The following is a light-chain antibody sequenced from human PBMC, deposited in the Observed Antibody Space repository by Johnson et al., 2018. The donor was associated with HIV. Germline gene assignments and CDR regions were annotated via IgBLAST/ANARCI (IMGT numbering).Light chain of an antibody. CDR2: DNN. Sequence: QSALTQPPSVSAAPGQKVTISCSGSSSNIGNNYVSCYQQLPGTAPKLLIYDNNKRPSGIPDRFSGSKSGTSATLGITGLQTGDEADYYCGTWDTSLRVGFFGTGTNVTVL. J-gene: IGLJ1*01. CDR3: GTWDTSLRVGF. CDR1: SSNIGNNY. V-gene: IGLV1-51*01.